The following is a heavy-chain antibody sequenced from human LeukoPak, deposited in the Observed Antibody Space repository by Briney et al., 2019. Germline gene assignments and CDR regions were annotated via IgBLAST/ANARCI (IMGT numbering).Heavy chain of an antibody. D-gene: IGHD2-2*01. J-gene: IGHJ5*02. CDR1: GFTFSSYS. CDR3: ARDAFYCSSTSCYDH. V-gene: IGHV3-48*04. CDR2: ISISASAV. Sequence: GGSLRLSCAASGFTFSSYSMNWVRQAPGKGLEWISCISISASAVYYADSVKGRFTISRDNAKTSLYLQMNSLRAEDTAVYYCARDAFYCSSTSCYDHWGQGTLVTVSS.